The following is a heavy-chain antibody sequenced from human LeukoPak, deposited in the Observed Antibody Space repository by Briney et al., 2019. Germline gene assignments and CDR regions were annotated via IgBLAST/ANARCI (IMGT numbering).Heavy chain of an antibody. CDR2: INHSGST. Sequence: GSLRLSCAASGFTFDDYGMSWIRQPPGKGLEWIGEINHSGSTNYNPSLKSRVTISVDTSKNQFSLKLSSVTAADTAVYYCARTPYYYGSGSHTTLDYWGQGTLVTVSS. J-gene: IGHJ4*02. D-gene: IGHD3-10*01. CDR1: GFTFDDYG. V-gene: IGHV4-34*01. CDR3: ARTPYYYGSGSHTTLDY.